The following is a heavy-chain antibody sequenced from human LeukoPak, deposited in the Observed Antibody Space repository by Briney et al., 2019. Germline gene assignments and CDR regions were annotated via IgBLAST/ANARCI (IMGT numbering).Heavy chain of an antibody. CDR3: ARGRPHYYDSSGYSY. CDR1: GGSFSGYY. J-gene: IGHJ4*02. Sequence: SETLSLTCAVYGGSFSGYYWSWIRQPPGKGLEWIGEINHSGSTNYNPSLKSRVTISVDTSKNQFSLKLSSVTAADTAVYYCARGRPHYYDSSGYSYWGQGTLVTVSS. D-gene: IGHD3-22*01. V-gene: IGHV4-34*01. CDR2: INHSGST.